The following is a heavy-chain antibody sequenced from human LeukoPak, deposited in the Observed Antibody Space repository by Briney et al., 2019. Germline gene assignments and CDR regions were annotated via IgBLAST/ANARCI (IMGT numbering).Heavy chain of an antibody. CDR1: GFTFSSYW. CDR3: ARQGHYTGWRAPDY. D-gene: IGHD6-19*01. J-gene: IGHJ4*02. Sequence: PGGSLRLSCAASGFTFSSYWIGWVRQMPGKGLEWMGIIYPGDSDTRYSPSFQGQVTISADKSINTAYLQWSSLKASDTAMYYCARQGHYTGWRAPDYWGQGTLVTVSS. V-gene: IGHV5-51*01. CDR2: IYPGDSDT.